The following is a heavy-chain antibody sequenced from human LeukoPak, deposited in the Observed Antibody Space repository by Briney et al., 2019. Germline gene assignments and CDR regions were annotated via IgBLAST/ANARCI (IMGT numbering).Heavy chain of an antibody. J-gene: IGHJ6*02. CDR1: GFTFSSYS. CDR3: AREPGVTVTTLDMDV. D-gene: IGHD4-17*01. CDR2: ISSSSSYI. V-gene: IGHV3-21*01. Sequence: GGSLRLSCAASGFTFSSYSMSWVRQAPGKGLEWVSSISSSSSYIYYADSVKGRFTISRDNAKNLLYLQMNSLRVEDTAVYFCAREPGVTVTTLDMDVWGQGTTVTVSS.